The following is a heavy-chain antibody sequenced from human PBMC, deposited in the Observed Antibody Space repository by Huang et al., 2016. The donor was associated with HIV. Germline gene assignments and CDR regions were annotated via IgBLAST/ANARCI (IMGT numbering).Heavy chain of an antibody. V-gene: IGHV1-24*01. Sequence: QVQLVQSGAEVKKPGASVKVSCKVSGYTLTELSIPWVRQAPGQGLEWMGGFAPEHGETNYAKNFQGRVTMTEDTSTDTAYMELNSLRSEDTAVYYCATGFDTYYDIWGQGTMVIASS. J-gene: IGHJ3*02. D-gene: IGHD2-21*01. CDR1: GYTLTELS. CDR3: ATGFDTYYDI. CDR2: FAPEHGET.